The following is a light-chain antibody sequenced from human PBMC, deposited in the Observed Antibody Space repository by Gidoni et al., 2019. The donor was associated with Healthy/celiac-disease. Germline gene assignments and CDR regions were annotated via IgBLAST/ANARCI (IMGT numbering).Light chain of an antibody. Sequence: EIVLTQSPGTLSLSPGERATLSCRASQSVSRSYLAWYQKKPGQAPRLLIYGASSRATGIPDRFSGSGSGTYFIFTISRLAHEYFAVYYGQQYGSSPWTFGQGTKVEIK. CDR1: QSVSRSY. CDR3: QQYGSSPWT. J-gene: IGKJ1*01. V-gene: IGKV3-20*01. CDR2: GAS.